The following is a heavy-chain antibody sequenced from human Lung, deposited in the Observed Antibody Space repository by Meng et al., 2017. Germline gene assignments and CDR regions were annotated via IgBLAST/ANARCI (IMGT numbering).Heavy chain of an antibody. CDR3: ARDAAMVKGGDY. CDR1: GYTFSTYT. J-gene: IGHJ4*02. V-gene: IGHV1-3*01. D-gene: IGHD5-18*01. CDR2: INAGNGNT. Sequence: QVQLVQSGAEVKTPGASVKVSCKASGYTFSTYTLHLLRQAPGQRLEWMGWINAGNGNTKFSQKFQGRVTITRDTSASTAYMELSSLRSEDTAVYYCARDAAMVKGGDYWGQGTLVTVSS.